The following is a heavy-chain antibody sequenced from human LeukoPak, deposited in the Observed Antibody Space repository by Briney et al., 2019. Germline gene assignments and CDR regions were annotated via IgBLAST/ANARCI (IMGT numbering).Heavy chain of an antibody. Sequence: PSQTLSLTCTVSGGSISSGSYYWSWIRQPAGKGLEWIGRIYTSGSTNYNSSLKSRVTISVDTSKNQFSLKLSSVTAADTAVYYCTRAPKYYYDSSGYSYYYFDYWGQGTLVTVSS. D-gene: IGHD3-22*01. CDR3: TRAPKYYYDSSGYSYYYFDY. V-gene: IGHV4-61*02. CDR2: IYTSGST. J-gene: IGHJ4*02. CDR1: GGSISSGSYY.